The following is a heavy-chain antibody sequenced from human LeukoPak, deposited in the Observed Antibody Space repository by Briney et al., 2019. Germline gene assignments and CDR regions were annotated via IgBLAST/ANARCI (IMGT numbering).Heavy chain of an antibody. J-gene: IGHJ4*02. V-gene: IGHV1-69*13. CDR2: IIPIFGTA. CDR3: ARGRAQYQLLRFDY. Sequence: SVKVSCKASGGTFSSYAISGVRQAPGQGLEWMGGIIPIFGTANYARKFQGRVTITADESTSTAYMELSRLRCEDTAVYYFARGRAQYQLLRFDYWGQGTLVTVSS. D-gene: IGHD2-2*01. CDR1: GGTFSSYA.